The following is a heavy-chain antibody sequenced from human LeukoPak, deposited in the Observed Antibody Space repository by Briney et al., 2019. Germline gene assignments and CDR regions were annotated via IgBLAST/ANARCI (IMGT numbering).Heavy chain of an antibody. CDR3: ARVREYSSGWYACYFDY. V-gene: IGHV1-69*06. CDR1: GGTFSSYA. D-gene: IGHD6-19*01. CDR2: IIPIFGTA. J-gene: IGHJ4*02. Sequence: AVKVSCKASGGTFSSYAISWVRQAPGQGLEWMGGIIPIFGTANYAQKFQGRVTITADKSTSTAYMELSSLRSEDTAVYYCARVREYSSGWYACYFDYCGQGTLVTVSS.